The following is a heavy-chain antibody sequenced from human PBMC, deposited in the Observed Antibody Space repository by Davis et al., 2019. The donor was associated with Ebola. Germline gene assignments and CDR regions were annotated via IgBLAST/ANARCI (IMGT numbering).Heavy chain of an antibody. Sequence: SVKVSCKASGGTFSSYTISWVRQAPGQGLEWMGRIIPILAITNYAQKFQGRFTITAHKSTSTAYMELRSLRSDDTAVYYCARTIAAAGGWFDPWGQGTLVTVSS. CDR2: IIPILAIT. CDR1: GGTFSSYT. J-gene: IGHJ5*02. D-gene: IGHD6-13*01. CDR3: ARTIAAAGGWFDP. V-gene: IGHV1-69*02.